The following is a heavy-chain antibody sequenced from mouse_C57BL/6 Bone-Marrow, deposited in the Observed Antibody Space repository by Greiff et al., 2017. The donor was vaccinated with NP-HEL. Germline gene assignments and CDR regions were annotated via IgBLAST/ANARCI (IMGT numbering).Heavy chain of an antibody. CDR3: ARWGDYAMDY. Sequence: QVQLQQSGAELVRPGTSVKVSCEASGYAFTNYLIEWVKQRPGQGLEWIGVINPGSGGTNYNEKFKGKATLTADKSSSTAYMQLSSLTSEDSAVYFCARWGDYAMDYWGQGTSVTVSS. J-gene: IGHJ4*01. CDR1: GYAFTNYL. V-gene: IGHV1-54*01. CDR2: INPGSGGT.